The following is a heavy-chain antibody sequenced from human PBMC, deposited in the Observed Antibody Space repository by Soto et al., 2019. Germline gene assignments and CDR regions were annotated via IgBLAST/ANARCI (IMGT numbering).Heavy chain of an antibody. CDR3: ARLSGSYNDRYFDY. Sequence: SETLSLTCSVSGASIYNGGYFWSWIRQSPGKGLEWIGNVYYNGNTYYNPSLKSRLTISVDTSNNQFSLKVKSVTAADTAVYYCARLSGSYNDRYFDYWGQGTLVTVSS. D-gene: IGHD1-26*01. CDR1: GASIYNGGYF. CDR2: VYYNGNT. V-gene: IGHV4-39*01. J-gene: IGHJ4*02.